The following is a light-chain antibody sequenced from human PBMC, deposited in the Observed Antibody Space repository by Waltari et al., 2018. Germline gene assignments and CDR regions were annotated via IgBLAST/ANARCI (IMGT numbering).Light chain of an antibody. Sequence: DIQMTQSPSTLSASVGDRVTITCRASHDIKTWLAWYQQKPGKAPKVLIYTASTLETGGPSRFSASGSGTEFTLTINSLQPDDFATYYCQQYETYSRTFGQGTKVEVK. J-gene: IGKJ1*01. CDR1: HDIKTW. CDR3: QQYETYSRT. V-gene: IGKV1-5*03. CDR2: TAS.